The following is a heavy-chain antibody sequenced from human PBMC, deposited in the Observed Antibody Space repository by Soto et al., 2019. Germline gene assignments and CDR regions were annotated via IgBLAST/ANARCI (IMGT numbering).Heavy chain of an antibody. CDR1: GFTFSSYS. D-gene: IGHD2-15*01. CDR2: ISSSSSYI. V-gene: IGHV3-21*01. J-gene: IGHJ5*02. CDR3: ARGCSGGSCYGGYNWFDP. Sequence: PGGSLRLSCAASGFTFSSYSMNWVRQAPGKGLEWVSSISSSSSYIYYADSVKGRFTISRDNAKNSLYLQMNSLRAEDTAVYYCARGCSGGSCYGGYNWFDPWGQGTLVTAPQ.